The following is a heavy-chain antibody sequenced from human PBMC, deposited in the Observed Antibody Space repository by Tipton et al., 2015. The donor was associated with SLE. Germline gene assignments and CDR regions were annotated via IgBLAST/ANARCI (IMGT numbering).Heavy chain of an antibody. J-gene: IGHJ4*02. V-gene: IGHV3-48*03. CDR2: ISSSGSTI. CDR1: GFTFSSYE. CDR3: ARDYGDTPVGSIGTFYYFDH. Sequence: SLRLSCAASGFTFSSYEMNWVRQAPGTGLEWVSYISSSGSTIYYADSVKGRFTISRDNAKNSLYLQMNSLRAEDTAVYYCARDYGDTPVGSIGTFYYFDHWGQGTLVTVSS. D-gene: IGHD5-18*01.